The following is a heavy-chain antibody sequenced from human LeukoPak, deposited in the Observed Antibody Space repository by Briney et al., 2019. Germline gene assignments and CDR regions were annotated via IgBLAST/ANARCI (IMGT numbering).Heavy chain of an antibody. J-gene: IGHJ5*02. V-gene: IGHV4-59*12. CDR2: IYYSGSI. CDR1: GGYFRNYY. CDR3: ARESMVRGCNWFDP. D-gene: IGHD3-10*01. Sequence: PSETLSLTCTVSGGYFRNYYWSWFRHPPGKELDWIGYIYYSGSIRYNPSLKSRVTISEDTSKNQFSLKLSSVTAADTAVYYCARESMVRGCNWFDPWGQEPWSPSPQ.